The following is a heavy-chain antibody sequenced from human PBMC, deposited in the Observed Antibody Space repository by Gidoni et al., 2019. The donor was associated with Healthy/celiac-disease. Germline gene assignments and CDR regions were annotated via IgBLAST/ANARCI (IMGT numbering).Heavy chain of an antibody. Sequence: EVQLLESGGGLVQPGGSLRLSCAASGFTFSSYAMSWVRQAPGKGLGWVSAISGSGGSTYYADSVKGRFTISRDISKNTLYLQMNSLRAEDTAVYYCAKVKAVAGTFDYWGQGTLVTVSS. CDR2: ISGSGGST. V-gene: IGHV3-23*01. CDR1: GFTFSSYA. CDR3: AKVKAVAGTFDY. D-gene: IGHD6-19*01. J-gene: IGHJ4*02.